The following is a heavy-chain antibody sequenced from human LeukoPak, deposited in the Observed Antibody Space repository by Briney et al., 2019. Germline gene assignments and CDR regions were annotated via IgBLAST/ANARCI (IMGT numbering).Heavy chain of an antibody. CDR1: GFTFSSYA. CDR2: ISGSGGST. CDR3: AKAIKYYDFWSGPYFDY. Sequence: GGSLRLSCAASGFTFSSYAMSWVRQAPGKGLEWVSAISGSGGSTYYADSVKGRFTISRDNSKNTLYLQMNSLRAEDTAVYYCAKAIKYYDFWSGPYFDYWGQGTPVTVSS. V-gene: IGHV3-23*01. J-gene: IGHJ4*02. D-gene: IGHD3-3*01.